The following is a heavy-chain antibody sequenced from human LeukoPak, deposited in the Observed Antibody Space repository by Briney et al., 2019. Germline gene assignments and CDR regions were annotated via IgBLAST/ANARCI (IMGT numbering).Heavy chain of an antibody. CDR2: ISSSSSTI. D-gene: IGHD1-26*01. Sequence: GGSLRLSCAASGFTVSSNYMSWVRQAPGKGLEWVSYISSSSSTIYYADSVRGRFTISRDNARNSLYLQMNSLRAEDTAVYYCARDSVVGAPDFDYWGQGTLVTVSS. CDR1: GFTVSSNY. J-gene: IGHJ4*02. CDR3: ARDSVVGAPDFDY. V-gene: IGHV3-48*01.